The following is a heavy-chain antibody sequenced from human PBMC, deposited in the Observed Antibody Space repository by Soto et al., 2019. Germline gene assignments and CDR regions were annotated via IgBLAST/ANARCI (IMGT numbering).Heavy chain of an antibody. CDR3: ARLRIATNNYKWFDP. CDR1: VPPSIVEITT. Sequence: PSETCPSPAVSLVPPSIVEITTGAGSVRSQGRAWSGLGTYVTGAVDYNPSLRDRITISQDTSERQFSLNLRLVTAADTAVYYCARLRIATNNYKWFDPWGQGTLVTVSS. J-gene: IGHJ5*02. V-gene: IGHV4-31*03. CDR2: YVTGAV. D-gene: IGHD2-21*01.